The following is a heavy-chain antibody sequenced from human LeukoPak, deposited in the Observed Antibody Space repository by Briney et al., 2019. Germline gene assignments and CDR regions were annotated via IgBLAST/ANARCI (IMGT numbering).Heavy chain of an antibody. J-gene: IGHJ4*02. D-gene: IGHD3-10*01. CDR2: ISYDGGSE. CDR3: AKDPGSGIPPHYFDY. CDR1: GFTFSSYG. Sequence: GGSLRLSCAASGFTFSSYGMHWVRQAPGKGLEWVAVISYDGGSEYYADSVKGRITISRDNSKNTLYLQMISLSSEDTAVYYCAKDPGSGIPPHYFDYWGQGTLVTVSS. V-gene: IGHV3-30*18.